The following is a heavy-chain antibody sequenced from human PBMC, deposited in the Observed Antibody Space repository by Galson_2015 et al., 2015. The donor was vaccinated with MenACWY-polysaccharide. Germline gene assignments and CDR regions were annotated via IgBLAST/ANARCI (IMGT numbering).Heavy chain of an antibody. CDR2: FVVGSGNT. D-gene: IGHD5-18*01. Sequence: SVKVSCKASGFTFTSSAMQWVRQARGQRLEWIGWFVVGSGNTNYAQKFQERVTITRDMSTSTAYMELSSLRSEDTAVYYCAAGDTAMVTGYYYSMDVWGQGTTVTVSS. CDR3: AAGDTAMVTGYYYSMDV. V-gene: IGHV1-58*02. CDR1: GFTFTSSA. J-gene: IGHJ6*02.